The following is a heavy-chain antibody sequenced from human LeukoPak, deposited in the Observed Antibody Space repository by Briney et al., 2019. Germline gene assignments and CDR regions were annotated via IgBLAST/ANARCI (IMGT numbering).Heavy chain of an antibody. D-gene: IGHD4-11*01. Sequence: SETLSLTCAVSGYSISSGYYWGWIRQPPGKGLEWIGSIYHSGSTYYNPSLKSRVTISVDTSKNQFSLKLSSVTAADTAVYYCARLIPRMTTVTTNWFDPWGQGTLVTVSS. J-gene: IGHJ5*02. V-gene: IGHV4-38-2*01. CDR1: GYSISSGYY. CDR3: ARLIPRMTTVTTNWFDP. CDR2: IYHSGST.